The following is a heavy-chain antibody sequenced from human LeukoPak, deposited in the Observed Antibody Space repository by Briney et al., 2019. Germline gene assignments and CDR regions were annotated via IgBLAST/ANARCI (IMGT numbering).Heavy chain of an antibody. Sequence: SETLPLTCTVSGGSISSGSYYWGWIRQPPGKGLEWIGSIYYSGSTYYNPSLKSRITVSLDTSKNQFSLKLSSVTAADTAVYYCARDKTFEVVNFFDYWGQGTLVTVSS. CDR2: IYYSGST. V-gene: IGHV4-39*07. CDR3: ARDKTFEVVNFFDY. CDR1: GGSISSGSYY. J-gene: IGHJ4*02. D-gene: IGHD3-3*01.